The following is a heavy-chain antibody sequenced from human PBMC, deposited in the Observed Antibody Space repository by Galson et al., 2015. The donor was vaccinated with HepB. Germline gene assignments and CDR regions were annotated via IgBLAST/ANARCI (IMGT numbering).Heavy chain of an antibody. CDR2: INHSGST. Sequence: YGGSFSGYYWSWIRQPPGKGLEWIGEINHSGSTNYNPSLKSRVTISVDTSKNQFSLKLSSVTAADTAVYYCARKRGYSYGYSFRYFDYWGQGTLVTVSS. CDR3: ARKRGYSYGYSFRYFDY. J-gene: IGHJ4*02. D-gene: IGHD5-18*01. V-gene: IGHV4-34*01. CDR1: GGSFSGYY.